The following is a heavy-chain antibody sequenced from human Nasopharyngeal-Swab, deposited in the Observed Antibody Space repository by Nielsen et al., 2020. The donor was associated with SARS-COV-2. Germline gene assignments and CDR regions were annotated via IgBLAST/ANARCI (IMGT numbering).Heavy chain of an antibody. CDR2: ISGSGGST. Sequence: GESLKISCAASGFTFSSYAMSWVRQAPGKGLEWVSAISGSGGSTYYADSVKGRFTISRDNSKNTLYLQMNSLRAEDTAVYYCAKDRKHIVVVTAERWGQGTLVTVSS. CDR3: AKDRKHIVVVTAER. V-gene: IGHV3-23*01. J-gene: IGHJ4*02. D-gene: IGHD2-21*02. CDR1: GFTFSSYA.